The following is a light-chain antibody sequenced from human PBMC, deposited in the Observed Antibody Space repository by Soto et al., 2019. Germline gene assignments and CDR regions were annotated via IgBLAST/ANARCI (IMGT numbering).Light chain of an antibody. Sequence: DIVMTQSPDSLAVSLGERATINCKSSQSVLYSSNNKNYIAWYQQKPGQPPKLLIYWASTRESGVPDRFSGRGSGTDFTLNISSLQAEDVAVYYCQQYYSTPPLTFGGGTKVEIK. CDR1: QSVLYSSNNKNY. CDR3: QQYYSTPPLT. J-gene: IGKJ4*01. V-gene: IGKV4-1*01. CDR2: WAS.